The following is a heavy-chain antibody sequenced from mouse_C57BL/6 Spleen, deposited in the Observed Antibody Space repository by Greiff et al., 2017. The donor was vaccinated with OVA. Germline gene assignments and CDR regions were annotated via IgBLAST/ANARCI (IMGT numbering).Heavy chain of an antibody. V-gene: IGHV1-74*01. CDR1: GYTFTSYW. CDR3: AIWGITTVVAEDYAMDY. CDR2: IHPSDSDT. Sequence: QVQLQQPGAELVKPGASVKVSCKASGYTFTSYWMNWVKQRPGQGLEWIGRIHPSDSDTTYNQKFKGKATLTVDKSSSTAYMQLSSLTSEDSAVYYCAIWGITTVVAEDYAMDYWGQGTSVTVSS. J-gene: IGHJ4*01. D-gene: IGHD1-1*01.